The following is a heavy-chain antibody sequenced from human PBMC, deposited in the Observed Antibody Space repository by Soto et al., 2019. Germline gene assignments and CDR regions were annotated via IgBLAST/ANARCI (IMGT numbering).Heavy chain of an antibody. J-gene: IGHJ6*01. CDR1: GFTFNHYA. CDR2: VSGRGGST. V-gene: IGHV3-23*01. CDR3: AKDSTVTTSLYFYYYGFDV. Sequence: VQLLESGGGLVQPGGSLRLACTASGFTFNHYAMSWVRQAPGKGLEWVSAVSGRGGSTKYADSAKGRFIISRDNSNSTLYLQMDSLRGEDTAVYYCAKDSTVTTSLYFYYYGFDVWGQGTTVTVSS. D-gene: IGHD4-17*01.